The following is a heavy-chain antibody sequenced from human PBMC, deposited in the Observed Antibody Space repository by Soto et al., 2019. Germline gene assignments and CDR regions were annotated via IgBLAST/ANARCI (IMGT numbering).Heavy chain of an antibody. D-gene: IGHD4-17*01. CDR2: ISSSSSYI. Sequence: PGGSLRLSCAASGFTFSSYIMNWVRQAPGKGLEWVSSISSSSSYIYYADSVKGRFTISRDNAKNSLYLQMNSLRAEDTAVYYCARDLRTVTTHYYYYGMDVWGQGTTVTVSS. CDR3: ARDLRTVTTHYYYYGMDV. CDR1: GFTFSSYI. V-gene: IGHV3-21*01. J-gene: IGHJ6*02.